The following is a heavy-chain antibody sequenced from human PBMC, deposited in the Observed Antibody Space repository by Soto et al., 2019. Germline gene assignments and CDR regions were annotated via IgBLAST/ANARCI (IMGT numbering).Heavy chain of an antibody. CDR1: GGTFSSYA. D-gene: IGHD3-10*01. V-gene: IGHV1-69*13. CDR2: IIPIFGTA. CDR3: AREAGVRGVITYYYYYGMDV. J-gene: IGHJ6*04. Sequence: ASVKVSCKSSGGTFSSYAISWVRQAPGQGLEWMGGIIPIFGTANYAQKFQGRVTITADESTSTAYMELSSLRSEDTAVYYCAREAGVRGVITYYYYYGMDVWGKGTTVTVSS.